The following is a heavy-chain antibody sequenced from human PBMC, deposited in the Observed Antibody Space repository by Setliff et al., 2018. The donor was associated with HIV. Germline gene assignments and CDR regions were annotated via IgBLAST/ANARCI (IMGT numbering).Heavy chain of an antibody. D-gene: IGHD6-13*01. J-gene: IGHJ3*02. Sequence: GASVKVSCKTSGYTFDGHYLHWVRQAPGQGLEWMGRISPNNFNTQYAKNFQGRVTMTWDTSISTTYMELSRLRSDDTAVYYCARDPGYKSTWYGVFDIWGQGTMVTVSS. CDR1: GYTFDGHY. V-gene: IGHV1-2*06. CDR2: ISPNNFNT. CDR3: ARDPGYKSTWYGVFDI.